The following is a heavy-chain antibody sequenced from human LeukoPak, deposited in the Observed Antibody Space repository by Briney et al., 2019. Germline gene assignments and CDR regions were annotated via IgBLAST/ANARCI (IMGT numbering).Heavy chain of an antibody. J-gene: IGHJ4*02. D-gene: IGHD2-15*01. CDR3: VKVDCSGGYCYFDY. CDR2: ISSKGGST. CDR1: GFTFSSYA. V-gene: IGHV3-64D*09. Sequence: GGSLRLSCSASGFTFSSYAMHWVRQAPGKGLEYVSVISSKGGSTYYADSVKGRFTISRDNSKNTLYLQMNSLRAEDTAVYYCVKVDCSGGYCYFDYWGQGTQVTVSS.